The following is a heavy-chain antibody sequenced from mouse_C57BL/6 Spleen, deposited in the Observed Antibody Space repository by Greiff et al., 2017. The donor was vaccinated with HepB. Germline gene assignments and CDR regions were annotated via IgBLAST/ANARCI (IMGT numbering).Heavy chain of an antibody. V-gene: IGHV1-4*01. Sequence: VQGVESGAELARPGASVKMSCKASGYTFTSYTMHWVKQRPGQGLEWIGYINPSSGYTKYNQKFKDKATLTADKSSSTAYMQLSSLTSEDSAVYYCARGGYYGSSYVSAYWGQGTLVTVSA. CDR3: ARGGYYGSSYVSAY. CDR2: INPSSGYT. D-gene: IGHD1-1*01. CDR1: GYTFTSYT. J-gene: IGHJ3*01.